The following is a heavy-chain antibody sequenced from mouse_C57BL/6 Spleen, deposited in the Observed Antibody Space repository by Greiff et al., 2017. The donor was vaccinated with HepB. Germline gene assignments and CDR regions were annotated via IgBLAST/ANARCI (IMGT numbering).Heavy chain of an antibody. J-gene: IGHJ1*03. V-gene: IGHV1-55*01. Sequence: VQLQQSGAELVKPGASVKMSCKASGYTFTSYWITWVKQRPGQGLEWIGDIYPGSGSTNYNEKFKSNATLTVDTSSSTAYMQLSSLTSEDSAVYYCARDYGNYEYFDVWGTGTTVTVSS. CDR2: IYPGSGST. D-gene: IGHD2-1*01. CDR1: GYTFTSYW. CDR3: ARDYGNYEYFDV.